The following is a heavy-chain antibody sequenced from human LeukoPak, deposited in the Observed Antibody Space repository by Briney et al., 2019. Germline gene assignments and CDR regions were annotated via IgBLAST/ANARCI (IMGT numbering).Heavy chain of an antibody. V-gene: IGHV3-30-3*02. CDR1: GFTFSSYA. D-gene: IGHD2-2*02. Sequence: PGGSLRLSCAASGFTFSSYAMHWVRQAPGKGLEWVAVISYDGSNKYYADSVKGRFTISRDNSKNTLYLQMNSLRAEDTAVYYCAKSNVGLLYRLDYYYYMDVWAKGTTVTVSS. J-gene: IGHJ6*03. CDR2: ISYDGSNK. CDR3: AKSNVGLLYRLDYYYYMDV.